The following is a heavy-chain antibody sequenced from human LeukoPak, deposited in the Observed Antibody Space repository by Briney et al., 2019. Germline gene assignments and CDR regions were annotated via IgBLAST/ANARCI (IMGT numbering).Heavy chain of an antibody. CDR2: ISRSGSTT. Sequence: GGSLRLSCAASGFAFGTYAMHWVRQAPGKGLEWVSYISRSGSTTFYADSVKGRFTMSRDNAKNSLYLQMSSLRAEDTAVYYCAREVAYYFDYWGQGTLVTVSS. CDR1: GFAFGTYA. V-gene: IGHV3-48*03. J-gene: IGHJ4*02. D-gene: IGHD5-12*01. CDR3: AREVAYYFDY.